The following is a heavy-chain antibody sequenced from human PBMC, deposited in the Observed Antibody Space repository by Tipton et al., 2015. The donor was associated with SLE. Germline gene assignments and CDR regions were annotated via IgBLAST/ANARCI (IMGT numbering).Heavy chain of an antibody. D-gene: IGHD2-8*02. CDR1: GFSVNSKY. Sequence: SLRLSCAASGFSVNSKYMTWVRQAPGKGLEWVSVIYSGGDTAVADSVKGRFTTSRGTSKNRLYLHMNSLKPEDTAIYFCAIDLVYFYMDVWGKGTTVTVSS. CDR3: AIDLVYFYMDV. CDR2: IYSGGDT. V-gene: IGHV3-53*05. J-gene: IGHJ6*03.